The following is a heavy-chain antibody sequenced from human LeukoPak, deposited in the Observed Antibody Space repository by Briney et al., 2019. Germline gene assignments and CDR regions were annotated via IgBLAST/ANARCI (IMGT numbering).Heavy chain of an antibody. CDR2: IYYSGST. Sequence: SETLSLTCTVSGGSISSYYWSWIRQPPGKGLEWIGYIYYSGSTNYNPSLKSRVTISVDTSKNQFSLKLSSVTAADTAVYYCARKGVRGVNWFDPWGQGTLVTVSS. V-gene: IGHV4-59*01. CDR3: ARKGVRGVNWFDP. CDR1: GGSISSYY. D-gene: IGHD3-10*01. J-gene: IGHJ5*02.